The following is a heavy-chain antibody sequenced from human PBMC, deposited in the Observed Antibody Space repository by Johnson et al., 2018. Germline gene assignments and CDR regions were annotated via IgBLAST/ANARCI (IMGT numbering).Heavy chain of an antibody. Sequence: VQLVQSGGGLVQPGGSXRLACAASGFTFSSYWMSWVRQAPGKGLEWVANIKKDGSEKYYAYSEKGRFTISRDNSKNTLYLQMNSLRAEETAVYYCAKDKRIYGGSEYFQHWGQGTLVTVSS. CDR3: AKDKRIYGGSEYFQH. D-gene: IGHD3-3*01. CDR2: IKKDGSEK. CDR1: GFTFSSYW. J-gene: IGHJ1*01. V-gene: IGHV3-7*01.